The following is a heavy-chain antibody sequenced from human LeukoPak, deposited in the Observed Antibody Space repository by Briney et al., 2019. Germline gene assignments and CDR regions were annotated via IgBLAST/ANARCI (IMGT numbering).Heavy chain of an antibody. CDR1: GFTFSSYW. Sequence: PGGSLRLSCAASGFTFSSYWMSWVRQAPGEGLEWVAVISFDGSNKYYADSVKGRFTISRDSSKNTLYLQMNSLRAADTAVYYCARGSGYSYSFTGRERTKSRLDYWGQGTLVTVSS. CDR2: ISFDGSNK. J-gene: IGHJ4*02. V-gene: IGHV3-30*03. D-gene: IGHD5-18*01. CDR3: ARGSGYSYSFTGRERTKSRLDY.